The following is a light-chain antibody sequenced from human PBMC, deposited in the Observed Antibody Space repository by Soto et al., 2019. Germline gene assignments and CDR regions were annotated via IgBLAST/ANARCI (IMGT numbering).Light chain of an antibody. CDR2: EGS. CDR1: SSDVGSYNL. J-gene: IGLJ3*02. Sequence: QPVLTQPASVSGSPGQSITISCTGISSDVGSYNLVSWYQQHPGKAPKLMIYEGSKRPSGVSNRFSGSKSGNTASLTISGLQAEDEADYYCCSYAGSSPWVFGGGTKVTVL. CDR3: CSYAGSSPWV. V-gene: IGLV2-23*01.